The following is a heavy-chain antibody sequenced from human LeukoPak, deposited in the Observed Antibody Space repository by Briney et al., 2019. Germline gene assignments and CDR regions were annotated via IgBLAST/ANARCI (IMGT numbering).Heavy chain of an antibody. Sequence: GGSLRLSCAASGFTFSDYYMSWIRQAPGKGLEWVSYITSGGTKYYADSVKGRFTISRDNAKNSLYLQMNSLRAEDTAVYYCARLSSFAFDIWGQGTMVTVSS. CDR1: GFTFSDYY. J-gene: IGHJ3*02. CDR3: ARLSSFAFDI. V-gene: IGHV3-11*01. CDR2: ITSGGTK. D-gene: IGHD3-16*02.